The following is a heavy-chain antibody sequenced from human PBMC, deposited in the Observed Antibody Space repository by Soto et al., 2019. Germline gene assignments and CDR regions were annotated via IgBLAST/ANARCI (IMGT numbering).Heavy chain of an antibody. CDR3: ARGAGTTSAFDWFDP. CDR2: TNPNSGGT. Sequence: ASVKVSFKASGYTFTGYYMHWVRQAPGQGLEWMGWTNPNSGGTNYAQKFQGRVTMTRDTSISTAYMELSRLRSDDTAVYYCARGAGTTSAFDWFDPWGQGTLVTVSS. J-gene: IGHJ5*02. V-gene: IGHV1-2*02. D-gene: IGHD1-7*01. CDR1: GYTFTGYY.